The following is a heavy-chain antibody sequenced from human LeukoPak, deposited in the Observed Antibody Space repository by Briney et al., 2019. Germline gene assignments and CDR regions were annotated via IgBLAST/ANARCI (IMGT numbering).Heavy chain of an antibody. CDR1: GGSISSYY. V-gene: IGHV4-59*01. CDR2: IYYSGST. J-gene: IGHJ5*02. Sequence: PSETLSLTCTVSGGSISSYYWSWVRQPPGKGLEWIGYIYYSGSTNYNPSLKSRVTISVDTSKNQFSLKLSSVTAADTAVYYCARDTNWFDPWGQGTLVTVSS. CDR3: ARDTNWFDP.